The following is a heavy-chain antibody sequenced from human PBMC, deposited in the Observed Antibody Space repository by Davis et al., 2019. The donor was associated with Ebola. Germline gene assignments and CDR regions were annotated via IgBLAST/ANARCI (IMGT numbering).Heavy chain of an antibody. D-gene: IGHD3-3*01. CDR1: GLSFGNNW. Sequence: PGGSLRLFCEVSGLSFGNNWMSWVRQAPGKGLEWVANMVPDGSQIYYVDSVRGRFTISRDNAKNSVFLQMNSLRVEDTAVYYCSQFWSGYFDYWGQGALVTVSS. J-gene: IGHJ4*02. V-gene: IGHV3-7*01. CDR2: MVPDGSQI. CDR3: SQFWSGYFDY.